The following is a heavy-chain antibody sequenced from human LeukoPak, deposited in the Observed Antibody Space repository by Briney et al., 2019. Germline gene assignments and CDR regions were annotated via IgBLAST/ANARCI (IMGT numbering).Heavy chain of an antibody. D-gene: IGHD4-11*01. Sequence: GGSLRLSCAASGFTFSNAWMSWVRQAPGKGLEWFGRIKSKTDGGTTDYAAPVKGRFTISREDSKNTLYLQMNSLKTEDTAVYYCTTYVGAYSNWGDYYYYYMDIWGKGTTVTVSS. CDR2: IKSKTDGGTT. J-gene: IGHJ6*03. V-gene: IGHV3-15*01. CDR1: GFTFSNAW. CDR3: TTYVGAYSNWGDYYYYYMDI.